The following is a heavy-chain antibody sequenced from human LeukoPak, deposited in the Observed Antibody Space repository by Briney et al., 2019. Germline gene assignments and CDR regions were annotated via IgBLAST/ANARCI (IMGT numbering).Heavy chain of an antibody. CDR1: GGTFSSYA. CDR2: IIPIFGTA. V-gene: IGHV1-69*05. CDR3: AIFLPHRYYFDY. Sequence: SVKVSCKVSGGTFSSYAISWVRQAPGQGLEWMGGIIPIFGTANYAQKFQGRVTITTDESTSTAYMELSSLRSEDTAVYYCAIFLPHRYYFDYWGQGTLVTVSS. J-gene: IGHJ4*02.